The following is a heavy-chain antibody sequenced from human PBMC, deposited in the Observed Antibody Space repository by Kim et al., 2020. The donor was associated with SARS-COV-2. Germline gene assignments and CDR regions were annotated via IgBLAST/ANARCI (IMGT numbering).Heavy chain of an antibody. V-gene: IGHV3-30-3*01. CDR2: ISYDGSNK. J-gene: IGHJ4*03. D-gene: IGHD6-13*01. CDR1: GFTFSSYA. CDR3: ARERGSVKGHWYRGMDF. Sequence: GGSLRLSCAASGFTFSSYAMHWVRQAPGKGLEWVAVISYDGSNKYYADSVKGRFTISRDNSKNTLYLQMNSLRAEDSAVYYCARERGSVKGHWYRGMDFWGQGTLVTVSS.